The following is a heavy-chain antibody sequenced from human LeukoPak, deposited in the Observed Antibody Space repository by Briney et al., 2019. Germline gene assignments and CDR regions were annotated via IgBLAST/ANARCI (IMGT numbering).Heavy chain of an antibody. CDR1: GYTFTGYY. CDR2: INPSSGGT. J-gene: IGHJ3*02. Sequence: GASVKVSCKASGYTFTGYYIHWVRQAPGQGLEWMVWINPSSGGTNFAQKFQGRVTMTRDTSISTAYMEVSSLRSDDTAVYYCARLRYCSGGSCSSGAFDIWGQGTMVTVSS. CDR3: ARLRYCSGGSCSSGAFDI. D-gene: IGHD2-15*01. V-gene: IGHV1-2*02.